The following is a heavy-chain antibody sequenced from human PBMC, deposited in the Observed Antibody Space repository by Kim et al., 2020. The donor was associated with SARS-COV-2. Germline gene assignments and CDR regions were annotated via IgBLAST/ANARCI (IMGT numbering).Heavy chain of an antibody. D-gene: IGHD3-10*01. CDR3: ARSSVVRGVNSAFDI. J-gene: IGHJ3*02. CDR1: GGSISSGGYY. V-gene: IGHV4-31*03. CDR2: IYYSGST. Sequence: SETLSLTCTVSGGSISSGGYYWSWIRQHPGKGLEWIGYIYYSGSTYYNPSLKSRVTISVDTSKNQFSLKLSSVTAADTAVYYCARSSVVRGVNSAFDIWGQGTMVTVSS.